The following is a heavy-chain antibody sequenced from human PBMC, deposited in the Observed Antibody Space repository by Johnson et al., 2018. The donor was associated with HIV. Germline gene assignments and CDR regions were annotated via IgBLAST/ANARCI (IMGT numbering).Heavy chain of an antibody. D-gene: IGHD4-17*01. CDR1: EFIFSSYS. Sequence: QVQLVESGGGVVQPGGSLRLSCAASEFIFSSYSMHWVRQAPGKGLEWVAVISYDGSNKYYADSVKGRFTISRDNSKNTLYLQMNSLRAEDTAVYYCARMTTTVSHHDGFDIWGQGTMVTVSS. CDR3: ARMTTTVSHHDGFDI. CDR2: ISYDGSNK. J-gene: IGHJ3*02. V-gene: IGHV3-30-3*01.